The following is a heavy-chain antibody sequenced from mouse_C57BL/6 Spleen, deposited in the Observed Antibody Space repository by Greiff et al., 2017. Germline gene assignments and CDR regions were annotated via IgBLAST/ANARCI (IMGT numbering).Heavy chain of an antibody. V-gene: IGHV1-80*01. CDR2: IYPGDGDT. D-gene: IGHD2-1*01. CDR1: GYAFSSYW. Sequence: QVQLQQSGAELVKPGASVKISCKASGYAFSSYWMNWVKRRPGKGLEWIGQIYPGDGDTNYNGKFKGKATLTADKSSSTAYMQLSSLTSEDSAVYFCARKGGNLYWYFDVWGTGTTVTVSS. J-gene: IGHJ1*03. CDR3: ARKGGNLYWYFDV.